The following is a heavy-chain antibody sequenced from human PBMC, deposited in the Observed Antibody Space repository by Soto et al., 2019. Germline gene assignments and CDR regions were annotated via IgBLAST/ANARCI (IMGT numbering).Heavy chain of an antibody. CDR2: IHPSGDT. Sequence: QVQLVQSGAEVKKPGASVKVACKASGYKFTTYFIHCLRQAPGQGLEWMGMIHPSGDTGYGQKFRGRVTMTIDTSTTTAYMELMNLTSEDTSIYFSVRGYCTTTPCSGDFQHWGQGTLVTVSS. J-gene: IGHJ1*01. V-gene: IGHV1-46*01. CDR1: GYKFTTYF. CDR3: VRGYCTTTPCSGDFQH. D-gene: IGHD2-8*01.